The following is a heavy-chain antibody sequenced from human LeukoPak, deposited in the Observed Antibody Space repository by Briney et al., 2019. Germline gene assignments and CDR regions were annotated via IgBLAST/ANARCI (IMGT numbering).Heavy chain of an antibody. CDR3: ARDGEMATTKGYYYYMDV. V-gene: IGHV4-59*01. D-gene: IGHD5-24*01. CDR1: GGPISSYY. J-gene: IGHJ6*03. Sequence: SETLSLTCTVSGGPISSYYWSWIRQPPGKGLEWIGYIYYSGSTNYNPSLKSRVTISVDTSKNQFSLKLSSVTAADTAVYYCARDGEMATTKGYYYYMDVWGKGTTVTVSS. CDR2: IYYSGST.